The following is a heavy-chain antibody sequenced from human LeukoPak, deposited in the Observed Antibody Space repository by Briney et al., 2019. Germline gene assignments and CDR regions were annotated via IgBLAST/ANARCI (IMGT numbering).Heavy chain of an antibody. CDR3: ARDRLGVTRMYFDS. Sequence: GGSLRLSCAASGFTFSSYAMSWVRQAPGKGLEWVSAISGSGGSTYYADSVKGRFTISRDNAKNSLYLQMNSLRAEDTAVYYCARDRLGVTRMYFDSWGQGTLVTVSS. D-gene: IGHD3-10*01. V-gene: IGHV3-23*01. CDR2: ISGSGGST. CDR1: GFTFSSYA. J-gene: IGHJ4*02.